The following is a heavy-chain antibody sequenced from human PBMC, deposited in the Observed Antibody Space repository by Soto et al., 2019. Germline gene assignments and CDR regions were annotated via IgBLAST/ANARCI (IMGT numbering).Heavy chain of an antibody. Sequence: ASVKVSCKASGYTFTSYAMHWVRQAPGHRLEWMGWINAGNGNTKYSQKFQGRVTITRDTSASTAYMELSSLRSEDTAVYYCARGPTMLRGVPDDFDYWGQGTLVTVSS. J-gene: IGHJ4*02. CDR1: GYTFTSYA. CDR3: ARGPTMLRGVPDDFDY. V-gene: IGHV1-3*01. CDR2: INAGNGNT. D-gene: IGHD3-10*01.